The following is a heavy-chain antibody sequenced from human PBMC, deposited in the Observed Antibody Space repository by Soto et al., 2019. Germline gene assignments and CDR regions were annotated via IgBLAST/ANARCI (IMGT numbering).Heavy chain of an antibody. J-gene: IGHJ5*02. CDR1: GGYIISYD. CDR2: IYYSGST. V-gene: IGHV4-59*12. D-gene: IGHD6-6*01. CDR3: ARERPDGARLDP. Sequence: SQNLSLTRTVSGGYIISYDWRWIRQQQRKGLEWIGYIYYSGSTNYNPSLKSRVTISVDTSKNQFSLKLSSVTAADTAVYYCARERPDGARLDPWGQGTLVTVSS.